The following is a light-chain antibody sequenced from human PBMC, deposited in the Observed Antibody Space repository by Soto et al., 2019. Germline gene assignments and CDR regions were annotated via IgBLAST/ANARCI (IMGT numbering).Light chain of an antibody. Sequence: DIHVTQSPSSVSASVGDRVTITCRASQAITSWLAWYQQKPGRAPKLLIYSASSLQSGAPSRFNGSGSGTDFTLTITSLQPDDAAVYYCQQTRSVPLTFGGGTKVEI. CDR1: QAITSW. CDR2: SAS. V-gene: IGKV1-12*01. CDR3: QQTRSVPLT. J-gene: IGKJ4*01.